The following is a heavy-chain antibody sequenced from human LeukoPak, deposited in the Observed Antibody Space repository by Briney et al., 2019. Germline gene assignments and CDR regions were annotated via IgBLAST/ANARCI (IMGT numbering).Heavy chain of an antibody. CDR3: ARTYSSSWYPTPHFDY. J-gene: IGHJ4*02. CDR1: GDSISSGVYY. CDR2: IFHTGNT. D-gene: IGHD6-13*01. Sequence: SETLSLTCTVSGDSISSGVYYWTWIRQPPGMGLEWIGYIFHTGNTYYNPSLKSRVTISVDRSKNQFSLKLNSVTAADTAVYYCARTYSSSWYPTPHFDYWGQGTLVTVSS. V-gene: IGHV4-30-2*01.